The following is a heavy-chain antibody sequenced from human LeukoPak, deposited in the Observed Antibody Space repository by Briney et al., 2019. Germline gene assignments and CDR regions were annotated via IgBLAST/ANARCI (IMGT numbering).Heavy chain of an antibody. CDR3: ATRGWWD. Sequence: GGSLTLSCAASGFTFSSYAMNWVRQAPGKGLEWVSGISGSGSNTYYADSVKGPFTISGDNSKNTLYLQMNSLRAEDTAVYYCATRGWWDWGQGTLVTVSS. D-gene: IGHD2-15*01. CDR2: ISGSGSNT. V-gene: IGHV3-23*01. J-gene: IGHJ4*02. CDR1: GFTFSSYA.